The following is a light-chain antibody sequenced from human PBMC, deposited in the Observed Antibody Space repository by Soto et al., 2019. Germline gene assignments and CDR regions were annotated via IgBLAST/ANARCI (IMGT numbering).Light chain of an antibody. CDR1: GSVSSN. Sequence: EIVLTQSPATLSVSQGERASLSCRASGSVSSNLAWYQQKPGQAPRLLNYNSFTRATGIPARVSGSGSGTEFTLTISSLQFEDFAVYYCQQYNEWPLTFGGGTKVEIK. CDR3: QQYNEWPLT. V-gene: IGKV3-15*01. CDR2: NSF. J-gene: IGKJ4*01.